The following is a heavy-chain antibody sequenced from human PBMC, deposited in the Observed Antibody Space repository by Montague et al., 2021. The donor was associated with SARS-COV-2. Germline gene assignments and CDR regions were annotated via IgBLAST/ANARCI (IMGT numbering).Heavy chain of an antibody. CDR1: GGSIRSGIYY. V-gene: IGHV4-61*02. CDR3: AREDRWNWFDP. D-gene: IGHD5-24*01. Sequence: TLSLTCTVSGGSIRSGIYYWSWIRQPAGKGLEWIGRIYTSGSNNYNPSLNSRVTISVDTSKNQFSLKLSSVTAADTAVYYCAREDRWNWFDPWGQGTLVIVSS. CDR2: IYTSGSN. J-gene: IGHJ5*02.